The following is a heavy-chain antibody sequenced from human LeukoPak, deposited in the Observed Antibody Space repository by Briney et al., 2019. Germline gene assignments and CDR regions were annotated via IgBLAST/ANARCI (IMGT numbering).Heavy chain of an antibody. J-gene: IGHJ3*02. Sequence: GGSLRLSCAASGFTFSSYSMNWARQAPGKGLEWVSSISSSSSYIYYADSVKGRFTISRDNAKNSLYLQMNSLRAEDTAVYYCATTKATRLDAFDIWGQGTMVTVSS. CDR1: GFTFSSYS. D-gene: IGHD1-1*01. CDR3: ATTKATRLDAFDI. V-gene: IGHV3-21*01. CDR2: ISSSSSYI.